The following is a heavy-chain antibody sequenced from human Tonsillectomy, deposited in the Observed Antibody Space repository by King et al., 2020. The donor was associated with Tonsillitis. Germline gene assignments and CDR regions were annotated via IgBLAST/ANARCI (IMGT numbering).Heavy chain of an antibody. V-gene: IGHV4-39*01. J-gene: IGHJ6*02. CDR1: GGSISSGSNY. CDR2: IYVSGST. CDR3: ARHSDGGLLEAYYYYGMDV. Sequence: QLQESGPGLVKPSESLSLTCTVSGGSISSGSNYWDWIRQPPGKGLEWIGSIYVSGSTYYNSSLKSRVTISLDASKNQFSLKLSSVTAADTAVYYCARHSDGGLLEAYYYYGMDVWGQGTTVTVSS. D-gene: IGHD3-10*01.